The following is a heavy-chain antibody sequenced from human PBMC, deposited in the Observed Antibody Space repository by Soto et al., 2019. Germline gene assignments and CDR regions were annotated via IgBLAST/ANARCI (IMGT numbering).Heavy chain of an antibody. V-gene: IGHV4-39*01. CDR1: GGSISSSSYY. CDR3: ARHEGYCSGGSCYANY. CDR2: IYYSGST. D-gene: IGHD2-15*01. J-gene: IGHJ4*02. Sequence: QLQLQESGPGLVKPSETLSLTCTVSGGSISSSSYYWGWIRQPPGKGLEWIGSIYYSGSTYYNPSLKSRVTIAVDTSKHQFSLKLSSVTAADAAVYYCARHEGYCSGGSCYANYWGQGTLVTVSS.